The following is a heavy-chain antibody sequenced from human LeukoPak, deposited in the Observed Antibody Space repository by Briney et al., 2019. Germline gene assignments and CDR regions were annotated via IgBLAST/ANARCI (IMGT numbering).Heavy chain of an antibody. D-gene: IGHD3-10*01. V-gene: IGHV4-39*07. Sequence: SETLSLTCTVSGGSISSSSYYWGWIRQPPGKGLEWIGSIYYSGSTYYNPSLKSRVTISVDTSKNQFSLKLSSVTAADTAVYYCASYGSGVQASFDNWGQGSLVTVSS. J-gene: IGHJ4*02. CDR1: GGSISSSSYY. CDR3: ASYGSGVQASFDN. CDR2: IYYSGST.